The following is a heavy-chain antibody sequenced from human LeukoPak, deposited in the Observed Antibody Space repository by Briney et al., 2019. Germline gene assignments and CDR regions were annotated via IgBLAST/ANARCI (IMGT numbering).Heavy chain of an antibody. CDR2: ISSTSTYM. J-gene: IGHJ4*02. V-gene: IGHV3-21*01. CDR3: ARDLLGELYFDF. CDR1: GFTFVSYT. D-gene: IGHD3-10*01. Sequence: PGESLRLSCAASGFTFVSYTMNWFRQAPGKGLEWVSSISSTSTYMYYADSVKGRFTISRDNGGNSLYLQMNSLRAEDTAVYYCARDLLGELYFDFWGQGTLVTVSS.